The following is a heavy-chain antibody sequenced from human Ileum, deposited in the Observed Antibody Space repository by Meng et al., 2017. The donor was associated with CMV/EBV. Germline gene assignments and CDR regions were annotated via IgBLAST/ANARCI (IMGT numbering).Heavy chain of an antibody. J-gene: IGHJ4*02. CDR3: MRAHPLGT. V-gene: IGHV3-7*04. CDR1: GFTFTDHW. Sequence: GESLKISCAASGFTFTDHWMTWVRQAPGKGLEWVANINTDGTTKYYVASVSGRFTVSRDNAKNSVDLQMDTLRVEDTAVYYCMRAHPLGTWCQGTLVTVSS. CDR2: INTDGTTK. D-gene: IGHD7-27*01.